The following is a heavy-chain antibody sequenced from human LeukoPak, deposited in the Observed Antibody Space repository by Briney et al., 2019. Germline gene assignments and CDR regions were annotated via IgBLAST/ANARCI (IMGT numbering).Heavy chain of an antibody. CDR1: GDSINNHY. D-gene: IGHD3-3*01. V-gene: IGHV4-59*11. CDR3: ARDYDFRVGQWYYAMDV. J-gene: IGHJ6*02. Sequence: PSETLSLTCSVSGDSINNHYWNWIRQPPGKGLEWVGYIRYSGGTTYNPSLESRVTISVDRSKKEFSLKLISVTPADTAVYYCARDYDFRVGQWYYAMDVWGQGTTVTVSS. CDR2: IRYSGGT.